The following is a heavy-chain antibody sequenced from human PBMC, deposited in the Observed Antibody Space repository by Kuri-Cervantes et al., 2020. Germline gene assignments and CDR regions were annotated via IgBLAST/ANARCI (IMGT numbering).Heavy chain of an antibody. CDR1: GFTFSSYG. Sequence: GESLKTSCAASGFTFSSYGMHWVRQAPGKGLEWVAFIRYDGSNKYYADSVKGRFTISRDNSKNTLYLQMNSLRAEDTAVYYCANHPSGYYLNDAFDIWGQGTMVTVSS. CDR2: IRYDGSNK. D-gene: IGHD3-22*01. J-gene: IGHJ3*02. V-gene: IGHV3-30*02. CDR3: ANHPSGYYLNDAFDI.